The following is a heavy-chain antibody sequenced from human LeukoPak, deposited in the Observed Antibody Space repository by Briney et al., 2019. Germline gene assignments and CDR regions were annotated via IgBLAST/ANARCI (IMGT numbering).Heavy chain of an antibody. Sequence: ASVKVSCSASGYTFDAYGITWVRQAPGQGLEWMGWISAYSGVTNFAQRFQDRLIMTTDTSTSTAFMELRSLLSDDTAVYFCARADLHYDTSVGGSHYTRLWFDPWGQGTLVTVSS. CDR1: GYTFDAYG. CDR2: ISAYSGVT. J-gene: IGHJ5*02. CDR3: ARADLHYDTSVGGSHYTRLWFDP. V-gene: IGHV1-18*01. D-gene: IGHD3-22*01.